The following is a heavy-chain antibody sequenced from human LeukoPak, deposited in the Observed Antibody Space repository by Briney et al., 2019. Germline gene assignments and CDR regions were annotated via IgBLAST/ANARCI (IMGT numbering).Heavy chain of an antibody. CDR1: GYTFTSYG. D-gene: IGHD2-2*01. Sequence: GASVKVSCKASGYTFTSYGISWVRQAPGQGLEWMGWISAYNGNTNYAQNLQGRVTMTTDTSTSTAYMELRSLRTDDTAVYYCARDWCSATSCYGGNYFDPWGQGTPVTVSS. V-gene: IGHV1-18*01. CDR3: ARDWCSATSCYGGNYFDP. CDR2: ISAYNGNT. J-gene: IGHJ5*02.